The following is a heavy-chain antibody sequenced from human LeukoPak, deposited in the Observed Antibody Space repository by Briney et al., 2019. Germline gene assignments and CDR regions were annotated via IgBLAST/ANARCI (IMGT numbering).Heavy chain of an antibody. Sequence: PGGSLRLSCAASGFTFSSYAMHWGRQGPGKGLAWVAVISYDGSNKYYADSVKGRFTISRENAKNSMYLQMTSLKDGDTAVYYCIRGGIQVSGIDAFDIWGQGTMVIVSS. CDR1: GFTFSSYA. CDR3: IRGGIQVSGIDAFDI. CDR2: ISYDGSNK. J-gene: IGHJ3*02. D-gene: IGHD5/OR15-5a*01. V-gene: IGHV3-30*14.